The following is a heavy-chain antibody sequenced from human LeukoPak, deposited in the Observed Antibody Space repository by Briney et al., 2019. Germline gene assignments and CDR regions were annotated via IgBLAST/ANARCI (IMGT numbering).Heavy chain of an antibody. Sequence: SETLSLTCTVSGGSVSSGYFHWSWIRQAPGKGLEWIGHDGHTNYNPSLRSRVTISIDTSSNQFSLRLNSVTAADTGVCYCATYYVGVGGRGHWGLGTLVTVSS. J-gene: IGHJ4*02. CDR2: DGHT. CDR1: GGSVSSGYFH. V-gene: IGHV4-61*01. D-gene: IGHD3-10*02. CDR3: ATYYVGVGGRGH.